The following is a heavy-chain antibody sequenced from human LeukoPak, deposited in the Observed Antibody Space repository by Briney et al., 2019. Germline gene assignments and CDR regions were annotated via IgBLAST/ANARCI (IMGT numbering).Heavy chain of an antibody. J-gene: IGHJ4*02. Sequence: PSETLSLTCTVSGGSISSSSYYWGWIRQPPGKGLEWIGSIYYSGSTYYNPSLRSRVTISVDTSKNQFSLKLSSVTAADTAVYYCARHGESSDYGDWSIGYWGQGTLVTVSS. D-gene: IGHD4-17*01. CDR1: GGSISSSSYY. V-gene: IGHV4-39*01. CDR2: IYYSGST. CDR3: ARHGESSDYGDWSIGY.